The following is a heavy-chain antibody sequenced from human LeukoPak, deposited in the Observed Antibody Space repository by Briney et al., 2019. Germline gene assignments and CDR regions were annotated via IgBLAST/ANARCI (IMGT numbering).Heavy chain of an antibody. CDR2: ISGSGGST. J-gene: IGHJ4*02. CDR3: AKIPFKPYYYDSSGLPYYFDY. Sequence: PGGSLRLSCAASGFTFSSYAMSWVRQAPGKGLEWVSAISGSGGSTYYADSVKGRFTISRDNSENTLYLQMNSLRAEDTAVYYCAKIPFKPYYYDSSGLPYYFDYWGQGTLVTVSS. CDR1: GFTFSSYA. D-gene: IGHD3-22*01. V-gene: IGHV3-23*01.